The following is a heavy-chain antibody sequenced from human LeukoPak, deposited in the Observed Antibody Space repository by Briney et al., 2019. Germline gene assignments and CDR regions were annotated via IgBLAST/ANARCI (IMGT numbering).Heavy chain of an antibody. V-gene: IGHV3-74*01. CDR2: IDSDGSNT. CDR3: ARDSRNDAFDV. CDR1: GFTFSSYG. J-gene: IGHJ3*01. Sequence: GGTLRLSCAASGFTFSSYGMSWVRQAPGKGLEWVSGIDSDGSNTRYADSVKGRFTISRDNAKNTVYLQMNSLRAEDTAVYYCARDSRNDAFDVWGQGTKVTVSS. D-gene: IGHD1-14*01.